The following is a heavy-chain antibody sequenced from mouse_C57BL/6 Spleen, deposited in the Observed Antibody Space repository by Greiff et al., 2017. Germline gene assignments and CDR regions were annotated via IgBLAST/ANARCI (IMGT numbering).Heavy chain of an antibody. J-gene: IGHJ4*01. Sequence: EADGGLVQPKGSLKLSCAASGFSFNTYAMNWVRQAPGKGLEWVARIRSKSNNYATYYADSVKDRFTISRDDSESMLYLQMNNLKTEDTAMYYCVRPGYYAMDYWGQGTSVTVSS. CDR1: GFSFNTYA. V-gene: IGHV10-1*01. CDR3: VRPGYYAMDY. CDR2: IRSKSNNYAT.